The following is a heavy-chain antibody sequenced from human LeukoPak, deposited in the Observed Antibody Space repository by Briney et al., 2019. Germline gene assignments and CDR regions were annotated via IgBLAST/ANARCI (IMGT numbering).Heavy chain of an antibody. Sequence: GGSLRLSCAASGFTVSTNYMSWCPQAPGKGLKGGSVTYIGASTYYADYVNGRFTIDQDNSKNPLYLQMNSLRAEDTAVYYCARGALRLYYFDYWGQGRLVSVCS. V-gene: IGHV3-53*01. CDR1: GFTVSTNY. J-gene: IGHJ4*02. CDR2: TYIGAST. CDR3: ARGALRLYYFDY. D-gene: IGHD5-12*01.